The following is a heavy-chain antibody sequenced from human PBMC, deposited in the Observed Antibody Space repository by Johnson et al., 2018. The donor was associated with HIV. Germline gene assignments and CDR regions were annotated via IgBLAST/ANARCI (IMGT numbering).Heavy chain of an antibody. J-gene: IGHJ3*02. CDR3: AKDLRSYGNDAFDI. D-gene: IGHD5-18*01. V-gene: IGHV3-9*01. CDR2: VSWNSGSI. CDR1: GFTFSSYW. Sequence: VQLVESGGGLVQPGGSLRLSCAASGFTFSSYWMHWVRQAPGKGLVWVSRVSWNSGSIGYADSVKGRFTISRDNAKNSLYLQMNSLRAEDTALYYCAKDLRSYGNDAFDIWGQGTMVTV.